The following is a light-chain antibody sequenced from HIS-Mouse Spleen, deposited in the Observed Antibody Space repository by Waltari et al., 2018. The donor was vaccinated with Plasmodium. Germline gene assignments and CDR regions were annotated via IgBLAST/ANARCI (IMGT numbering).Light chain of an antibody. CDR2: TAS. Sequence: DIQLTQSPSFLSASVGDRVTITCRASQGISSYLAWYQQKPGKAPKLLIYTASTVQSGVPSRFSGSGSGTEFTLTISSLQTEEFATYYCQQLNSYPYTFGQGTKLEIK. CDR1: QGISSY. V-gene: IGKV1-9*01. CDR3: QQLNSYPYT. J-gene: IGKJ2*01.